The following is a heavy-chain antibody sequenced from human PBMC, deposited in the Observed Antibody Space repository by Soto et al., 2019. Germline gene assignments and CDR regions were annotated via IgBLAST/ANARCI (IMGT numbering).Heavy chain of an antibody. D-gene: IGHD5-18*01. CDR2: ISSSSSYI. V-gene: IGHV3-21*01. J-gene: IGHJ5*02. CDR3: ARGPSASGSYGPLWFDP. Sequence: EVQLVESGGGLVKPGGSLRLSCAASGFTFSSYSMNWVRQAPGKGLEWVSSISSSSSYIYYADSVKGRFTISRDNAKNSLYLQMNSLRAEDTAVYYCARGPSASGSYGPLWFDPWGQGTLVTVSS. CDR1: GFTFSSYS.